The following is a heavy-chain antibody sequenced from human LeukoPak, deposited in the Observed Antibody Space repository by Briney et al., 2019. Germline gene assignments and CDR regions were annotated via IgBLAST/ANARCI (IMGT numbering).Heavy chain of an antibody. CDR1: GYSISSGYY. CDR3: ASYDSSGYYYSHFQH. Sequence: SETLSLTCTVSGYSISSGYYWGWIRQPPGKGLEWIGSIYHSGSTYYNPSLKSRVTISVDTSKNQFSLKLSSVTAADTAVYYCASYDSSGYYYSHFQHWGQGTLVTLSS. V-gene: IGHV4-38-2*02. CDR2: IYHSGST. J-gene: IGHJ1*01. D-gene: IGHD3-22*01.